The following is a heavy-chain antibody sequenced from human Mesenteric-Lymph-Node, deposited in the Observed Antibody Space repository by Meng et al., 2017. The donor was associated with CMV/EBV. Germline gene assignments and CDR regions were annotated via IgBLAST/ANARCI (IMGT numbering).Heavy chain of an antibody. Sequence: CSLSPSGVGVRWIRQPPGKALAWLALSYWDDEKGYSPSLKSRLTIDKETYNHQVVLTIPNKDLDDTATSYCSHSCGIVVGGTFYFDYRGQGTLVTVSS. CDR3: SHSCGIVVGGTFYFDY. CDR2: SYWDDEK. CDR1: CSLSPSGVG. V-gene: IGHV2-5*02. J-gene: IGHJ4*02. D-gene: IGHD6-13*01.